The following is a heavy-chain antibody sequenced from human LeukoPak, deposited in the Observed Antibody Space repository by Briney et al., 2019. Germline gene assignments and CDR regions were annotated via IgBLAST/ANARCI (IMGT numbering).Heavy chain of an antibody. D-gene: IGHD6-19*01. CDR1: GFTFSSYA. V-gene: IGHV3-30*04. CDR3: AKDRVRGYSSGWAPDY. J-gene: IGHJ4*02. Sequence: GESLRLSCAASGFTFSSYAMHWVRQAPGKGLKWVAVTSFDGSDNYYADSVKGRLTISRDNSKNTLYLQMNSLRAEDTAVYYCAKDRVRGYSSGWAPDYWGQGTLVTVSS. CDR2: TSFDGSDN.